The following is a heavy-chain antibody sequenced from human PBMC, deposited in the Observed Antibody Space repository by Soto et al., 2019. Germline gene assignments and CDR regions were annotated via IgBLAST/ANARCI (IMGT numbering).Heavy chain of an antibody. Sequence: GGSLRLSCAASGFTFDDYAMHWVRQAPGKGLEWVSGISWNSGSIGYADSVKGRFTISRDNAKNSLYLQMNSLRAEDTALYYCAKLSCGGDCYSNSAGWFDPWGQGTLVTVSS. CDR2: ISWNSGSI. V-gene: IGHV3-9*01. J-gene: IGHJ5*02. CDR1: GFTFDDYA. D-gene: IGHD2-21*01. CDR3: AKLSCGGDCYSNSAGWFDP.